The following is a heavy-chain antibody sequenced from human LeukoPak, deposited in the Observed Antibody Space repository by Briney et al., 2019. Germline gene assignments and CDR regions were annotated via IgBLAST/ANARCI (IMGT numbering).Heavy chain of an antibody. V-gene: IGHV3-48*01. J-gene: IGHJ4*02. CDR2: ISSSGVTT. CDR3: ARSIVNFGGAIDH. CDR1: GFTFSSYS. Sequence: GGSLRLSCAASGFTFSSYSVNWVRQTPGKGLEWISYISSSGVTTYYAGSVKGRFTVSRDNARNSLYLQMNSRGVEDTSLSFCARSIVNFGGAIDHWGLGTQVNVSS. D-gene: IGHD3-16*01.